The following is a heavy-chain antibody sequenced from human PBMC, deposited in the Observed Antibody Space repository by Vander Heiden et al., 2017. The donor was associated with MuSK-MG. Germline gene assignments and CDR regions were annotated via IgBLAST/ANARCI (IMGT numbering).Heavy chain of an antibody. CDR1: RFTFSSYA. CDR2: ISGSGGST. CDR3: AKSKVRQWLVPGDY. V-gene: IGHV3-23*01. J-gene: IGHJ4*02. D-gene: IGHD6-19*01. Sequence: ELQLLESGGGLVQPGGSLRLSCAASRFTFSSYAMSWVRQAPGKGLEWVSAISGSGGSTYYADSVKGRFTISRDNSKNTLYLQMNSLRAEDTAVYYFAKSKVRQWLVPGDYWGQGTLVTDSS.